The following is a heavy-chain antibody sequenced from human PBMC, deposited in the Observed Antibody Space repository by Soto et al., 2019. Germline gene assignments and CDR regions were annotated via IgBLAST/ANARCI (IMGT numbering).Heavy chain of an antibody. CDR2: MNPNSGNT. J-gene: IGHJ5*02. CDR3: AREGYYGSGSYYNPQYNWFNP. V-gene: IGHV1-8*01. Sequence: QVQLVQSGAEVKKPGASVKVSCKASGYTFTSYDINWVRQATGQGLEWMGWMNPNSGNTGYAQKFQGRVTMTRNTSISTAYMEVSSLRSEDTAVYYCAREGYYGSGSYYNPQYNWFNPWGQGTLVTVSS. CDR1: GYTFTSYD. D-gene: IGHD3-10*01.